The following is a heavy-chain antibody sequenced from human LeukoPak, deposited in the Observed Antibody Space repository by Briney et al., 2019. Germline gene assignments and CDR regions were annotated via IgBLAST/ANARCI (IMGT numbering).Heavy chain of an antibody. V-gene: IGHV4-38-2*01. J-gene: IGHJ5*02. CDR3: ARHRGAQLRYFDWLSWFDP. CDR1: GYSISSGYY. Sequence: SETLSLTCAVSGYSISSGYYWGWIRQPPGKGLEWIGSIYHSGSTYYNPSLKSRVTISVDTSKNQFSLKLSSVTAADTAVYYCARHRGAQLRYFDWLSWFDPWGQGTLVTVSS. CDR2: IYHSGST. D-gene: IGHD3-9*01.